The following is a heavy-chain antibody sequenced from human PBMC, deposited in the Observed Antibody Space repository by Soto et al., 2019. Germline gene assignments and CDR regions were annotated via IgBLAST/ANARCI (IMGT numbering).Heavy chain of an antibody. CDR1: SGSISSSNW. J-gene: IGHJ5*02. CDR2: IYHSGST. V-gene: IGHV4-4*02. CDR3: AGAARPDNWFDP. Sequence: SETLSLTCAVSSGSISSSNWWSWVRQPPGKGLEWIGEIYHSGSTNYNPSLKSRVTISVDKSKNQFSLKLSSVTAADTAVYYCAGAARPDNWFDPWGQGTLVTV. D-gene: IGHD6-6*01.